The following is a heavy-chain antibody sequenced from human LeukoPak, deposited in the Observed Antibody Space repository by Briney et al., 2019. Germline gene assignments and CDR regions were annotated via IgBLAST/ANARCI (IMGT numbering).Heavy chain of an antibody. J-gene: IGHJ4*02. D-gene: IGHD3-22*01. CDR2: MNPNSGSK. CDR3: ARGKMMFVGCYDSSVSLDY. V-gene: IGHV1-8*01. Sequence: SSVKVSCKATGYTFTSYDFYWVRQATGQGVEWMGWMNPNSGSKDYAHKFQDRVTMNKNTSISTADMDLSSLRSDDADVYYCARGKMMFVGCYDSSVSLDYWGQGTLVSVSS. CDR1: GYTFTSYD.